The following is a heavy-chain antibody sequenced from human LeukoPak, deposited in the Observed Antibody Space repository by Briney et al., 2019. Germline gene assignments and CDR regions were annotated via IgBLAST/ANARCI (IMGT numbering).Heavy chain of an antibody. V-gene: IGHV5-51*01. CDR2: IYPGDSDT. CDR1: GSSFTSYW. CDR3: ARHDRITGTT. J-gene: IGHJ4*02. D-gene: IGHD1-7*01. Sequence: GESLEISCQGSGSSFTSYWIGWVRQLPGKGLEWMGIIYPGDSDTRYSPSFQGQVTISADKSISTAYLQWSSLKASDTAMYYCARHDRITGTTWGQGTLVTVSS.